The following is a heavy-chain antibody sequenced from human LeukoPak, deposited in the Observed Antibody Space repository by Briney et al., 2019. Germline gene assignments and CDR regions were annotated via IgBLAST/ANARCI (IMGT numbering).Heavy chain of an antibody. CDR1: GYSFTKHY. J-gene: IGHJ4*02. CDR3: AREGQHLGSFDY. V-gene: IGHV1-46*01. CDR2: INPRDGST. D-gene: IGHD1-1*01. Sequence: ASVKVSCKASGYSFTKHYIHWIRQAPGQGLEWMGIINPRDGSTNYAQKYQGRITMTTDTSTSTVYMDLSSLGSEDTAVHYCAREGQHLGSFDYWGQGTLVTVSS.